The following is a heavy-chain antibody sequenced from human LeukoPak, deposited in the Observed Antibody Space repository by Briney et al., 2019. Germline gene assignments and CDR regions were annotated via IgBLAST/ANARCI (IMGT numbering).Heavy chain of an antibody. CDR3: ARAPLLWFGGHRQSTYYYYYMDV. CDR2: IYYSGST. CDR1: GGSISSSSYY. Sequence: SETLSLTCTVSGGSISSSSYYWGWIRQPPGKGLEWIGSIYYSGSTYYNPSLKSRVTISVDTSKNQFSLKLSSVTAADTAVYYCARAPLLWFGGHRQSTYYYYYMDVWGKGTTVTVSS. V-gene: IGHV4-39*07. D-gene: IGHD3-10*01. J-gene: IGHJ6*03.